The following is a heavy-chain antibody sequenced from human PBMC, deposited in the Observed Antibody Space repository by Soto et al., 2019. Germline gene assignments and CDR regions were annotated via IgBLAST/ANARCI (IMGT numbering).Heavy chain of an antibody. CDR2: IIPIFGTA. V-gene: IGHV1-69*01. D-gene: IGHD3-22*01. CDR1: GGTFSSYA. CDR3: ARGLDDSSGYYYLGAFDI. J-gene: IGHJ3*02. Sequence: QVQLVQSGAEVKKPGSSVKVSCKASGGTFSSYAISWVRQAPGQGLEWMGGIIPIFGTANYAQKFQGRVTITADESTSTAYMELSSLRSEDTDVYYCARGLDDSSGYYYLGAFDIWGQGTMVTVSS.